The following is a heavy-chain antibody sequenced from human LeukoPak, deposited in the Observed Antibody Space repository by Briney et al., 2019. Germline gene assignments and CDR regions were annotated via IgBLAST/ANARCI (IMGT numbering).Heavy chain of an antibody. J-gene: IGHJ4*02. CDR1: GGSISSYY. CDR2: IYTSGST. D-gene: IGHD6-13*01. CDR3: ARDHDSWRSDY. Sequence: PSETLSLTCTVSGGSISSYYWSWLRQPAGKGLEWLGRIYTSGSTNYNPSLKSRVTMSVDTSKNQFSLKLSSVTAADTAVYYCARDHDSWRSDYWGQGTLVTVSS. V-gene: IGHV4-4*07.